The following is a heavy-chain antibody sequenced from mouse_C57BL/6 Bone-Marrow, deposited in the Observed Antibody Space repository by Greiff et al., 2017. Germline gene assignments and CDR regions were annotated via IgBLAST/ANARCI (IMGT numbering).Heavy chain of an antibody. CDR3: AREEGDYDVFAY. D-gene: IGHD2-4*01. CDR2: IDPSDSYT. CDR1: GYTFTSYW. J-gene: IGHJ3*01. Sequence: QVQLQQPGAELVMPGASVKLSCKASGYTFTSYWMHCVKQRPGQALEWIGEIDPSDSYTNYNQKFKGKSTLTVDKSSSTAYMQLSSLTSEDSAVYYCAREEGDYDVFAYWGQGTLVTVSA. V-gene: IGHV1-69*01.